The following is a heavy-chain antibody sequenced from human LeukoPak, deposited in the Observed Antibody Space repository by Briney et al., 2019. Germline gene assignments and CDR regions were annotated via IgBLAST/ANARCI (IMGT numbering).Heavy chain of an antibody. CDR2: IVVGSGNT. D-gene: IGHD3-3*01. Sequence: ASVKVSCMASGFTFTSSAMQWVRQARGQRLEWIGWIVVGSGNTNYAQKLQERVTITRDMSTSTAYMELSSLRSEDTAMYYCAAGYYDFWSGYYHIDYWGQGTLVTVSS. CDR1: GFTFTSSA. V-gene: IGHV1-58*02. J-gene: IGHJ4*02. CDR3: AAGYYDFWSGYYHIDY.